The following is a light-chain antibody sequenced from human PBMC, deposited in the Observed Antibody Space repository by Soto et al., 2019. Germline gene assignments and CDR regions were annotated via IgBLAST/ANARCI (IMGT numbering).Light chain of an antibody. CDR2: SAS. CDR3: QQSARVPRP. V-gene: IGKV1-39*01. Sequence: DIQMTQSPSSLSASVGGGVTITCRASQTINTYLNWYQQKPGKAPKLLLHSASSLQSGVPSRFSGSGSGTDFTLTISSLQPEDFATYYCQQSARVPRPFGQGNKLEIK. CDR1: QTINTY. J-gene: IGKJ2*01.